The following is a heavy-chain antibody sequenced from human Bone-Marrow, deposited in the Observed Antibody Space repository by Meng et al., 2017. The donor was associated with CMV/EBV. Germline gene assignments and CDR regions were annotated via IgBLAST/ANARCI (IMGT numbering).Heavy chain of an antibody. CDR1: GGSISSSNW. CDR2: IYHSGST. CDR3: ARVGTVTGSLCFDL. V-gene: IGHV4-4*02. D-gene: IGHD1-20*01. Sequence: LETPCLTCAVSGGSISSSNWWSWVRQPPGKGLEWIGEIYHSGSTNYNPSLKSRVTISVDKSKNQFSLKLSSVTAAETAVYYCARVGTVTGSLCFDLWGRGTRVTGSS. J-gene: IGHJ2*01.